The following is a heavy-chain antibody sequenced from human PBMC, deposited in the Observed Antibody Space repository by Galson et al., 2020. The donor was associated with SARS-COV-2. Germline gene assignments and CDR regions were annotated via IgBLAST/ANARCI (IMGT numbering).Heavy chain of an antibody. J-gene: IGHJ4*02. D-gene: IGHD3-22*01. V-gene: IGHV3-30*18. Sequence: GGSLRLSCVASGFTFSNYAMHWVRQTPGKGLEWVAIISYDGNHKYVDSVKGRFTISRDNSKSTLYLQMNSLRPEDTAVYYCAKETADYDSSNFDLWGQGTLVTVSS. CDR1: GFTFSNYA. CDR2: ISYDGNHK. CDR3: AKETADYDSSNFDL.